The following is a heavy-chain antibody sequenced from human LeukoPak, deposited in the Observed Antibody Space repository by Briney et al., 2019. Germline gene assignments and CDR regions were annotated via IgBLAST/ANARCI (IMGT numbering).Heavy chain of an antibody. CDR1: GYSISSGYY. D-gene: IGHD3-10*01. CDR2: IYHSGST. V-gene: IGHV4-38-2*02. J-gene: IGHJ4*02. Sequence: SETLSLTCTVSGYSISSGYYWGWIRQPPGKGLEWIGSIYHSGSTYYNPSLKSRVTISVDTSKNQFSLKLSSVTAADTAVYYCARGYYGSKNGYFDYWGQGTLVTVSS. CDR3: ARGYYGSKNGYFDY.